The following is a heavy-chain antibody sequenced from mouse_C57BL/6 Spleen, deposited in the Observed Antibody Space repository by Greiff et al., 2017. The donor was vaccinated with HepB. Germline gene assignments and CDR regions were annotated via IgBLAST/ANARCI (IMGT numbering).Heavy chain of an antibody. V-gene: IGHV5-4*01. J-gene: IGHJ2*01. CDR1: GFTFSSYA. CDR2: ISDGGSYT. CDR3: ARDLGGYYFDY. D-gene: IGHD3-1*01. Sequence: DVHLVESGGGLVKPGGSLKLSCAASGFTFSSYAMSWVRQTPEKRLEWVATISDGGSYTYYPDNVKGRFTISRDNAKNNLYLQMSHLKSEDTAMYYCARDLGGYYFDYWGQGTTLTVSS.